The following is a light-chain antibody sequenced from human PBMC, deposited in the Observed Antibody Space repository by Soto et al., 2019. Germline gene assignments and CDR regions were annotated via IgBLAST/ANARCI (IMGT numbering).Light chain of an antibody. CDR2: DAS. V-gene: IGKV3-20*01. J-gene: IGKJ1*01. CDR1: QSVSNRY. Sequence: EIVLTPSPGTLSLSPGERATLSCRAIQSVSNRYLAWYQQKPGQAPRLLISDASTRATGIPARFSGSGSGTDFTLTISRLEPEDFAVYYCQQYGSSPPGAFGQGTKVDIK. CDR3: QQYGSSPPGA.